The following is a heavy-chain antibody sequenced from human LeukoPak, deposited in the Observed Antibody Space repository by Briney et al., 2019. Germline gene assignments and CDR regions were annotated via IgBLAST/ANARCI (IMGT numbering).Heavy chain of an antibody. Sequence: GGSLRLSCATSGFPFSDFSMSWVRQAPGKGLEWISTTNSGGTSTYYAESVKGRFTISRDNSKNTLYLQMSSLRVEDTAVYYCAKQTYARSLGEGGPGTLVSVSS. CDR2: TNSGGTST. CDR3: AKQTYARSLGE. CDR1: GFPFSDFS. V-gene: IGHV3-23*01. J-gene: IGHJ4*02. D-gene: IGHD2-8*01.